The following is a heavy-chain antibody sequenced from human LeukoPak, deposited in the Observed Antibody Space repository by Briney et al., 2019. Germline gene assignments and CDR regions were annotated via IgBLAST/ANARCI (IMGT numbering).Heavy chain of an antibody. V-gene: IGHV3-48*03. CDR3: ARDVDWNYDL. D-gene: IGHD1-7*01. Sequence: PGGSLRLSCAASGFTFSSYEMNWVRQAPGKGLEWVSYISSSGSTIYYADSVKGRFTISRDDAKNSLYLQMNSLRAEDTAVYYCARDVDWNYDLWGQGTVVRVSS. CDR2: ISSSGSTI. CDR1: GFTFSSYE. J-gene: IGHJ4*02.